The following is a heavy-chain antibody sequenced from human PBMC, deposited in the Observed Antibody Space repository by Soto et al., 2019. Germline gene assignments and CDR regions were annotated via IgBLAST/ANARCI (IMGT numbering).Heavy chain of an antibody. J-gene: IGHJ3*02. D-gene: IGHD1-26*01. CDR1: GYTFTGYY. CDR2: INPNSGGT. Sequence: WASVKVSCKASGYTFTGYYMHWVRQAPGQGLEWMGWINPNSGGTNYAQKFQGWVTMTRDTSISTAYMELSRLRSDDTAVYYCARDGLVGATPAFDIWGQGTMVTVSS. CDR3: ARDGLVGATPAFDI. V-gene: IGHV1-2*04.